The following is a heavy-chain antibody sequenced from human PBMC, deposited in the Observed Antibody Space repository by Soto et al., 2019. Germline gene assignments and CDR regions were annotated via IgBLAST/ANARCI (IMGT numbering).Heavy chain of an antibody. CDR3: AKFGMATTKRSPPYYIDY. D-gene: IGHD1-1*01. V-gene: IGHV3-23*01. J-gene: IGHJ4*02. CDR1: GFTFSSYA. CDR2: ISGSGGGT. Sequence: EVQVLESGGGLVQPGGSLRLSCAASGFTFSSYAMSWVRQAPGKGLEWVSSISGSGGGTYYADSVKGRFTFSRDNSKNTLYLQMNSMRAEDTAVYYCAKFGMATTKRSPPYYIDYWGQGAQVTVSS.